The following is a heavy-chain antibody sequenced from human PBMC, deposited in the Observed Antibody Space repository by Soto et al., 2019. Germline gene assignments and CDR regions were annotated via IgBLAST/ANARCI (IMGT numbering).Heavy chain of an antibody. CDR1: GGSLRGGSYY. Sequence: SETLSLTCTVSGGSLRGGSYYWNWIRQPPGKQMEWIGYNYDSGATKYNPSLKSRVTISQDTSKNQFSLKMNSVTPSDTAVYYCARDWGPYWFDPWGQGILVTVSS. D-gene: IGHD3-16*01. V-gene: IGHV4-61*01. J-gene: IGHJ5*02. CDR2: NYDSGAT. CDR3: ARDWGPYWFDP.